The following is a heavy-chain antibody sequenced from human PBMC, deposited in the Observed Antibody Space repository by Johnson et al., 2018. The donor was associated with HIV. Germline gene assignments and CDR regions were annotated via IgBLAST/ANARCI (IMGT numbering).Heavy chain of an antibody. CDR1: GFTFSSYA. CDR2: ISYDGSNK. D-gene: IGHD6-13*01. Sequence: VQLVESGGGVVQPGRSLRLSCAASGFTFSSYAMHWVRQAPGKGLEWVAVISYDGSNKYYADSVKGRFTISRDSSKNTLFRQMNSLRAEETALYYCAKEMSRIAAGSDAFDIWGQGKMVTVSS. J-gene: IGHJ3*02. CDR3: AKEMSRIAAGSDAFDI. V-gene: IGHV3-30*04.